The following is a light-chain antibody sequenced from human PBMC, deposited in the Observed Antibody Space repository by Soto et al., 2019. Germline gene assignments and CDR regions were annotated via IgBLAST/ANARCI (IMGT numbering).Light chain of an antibody. J-gene: IGLJ1*01. V-gene: IGLV2-14*03. CDR1: SSEVCAYDY. CDR2: EVN. Sequence: QSMRAQPASVSGAPGPSITISCTGTSSEVCAYDYVSWYQQHPDKTPKLMIYEVNNRPSGVSNRFSGSKSVNTATLTISGLQSEDEADYYCSPYTSTSTRVFGTGTKVTVL. CDR3: SPYTSTSTRV.